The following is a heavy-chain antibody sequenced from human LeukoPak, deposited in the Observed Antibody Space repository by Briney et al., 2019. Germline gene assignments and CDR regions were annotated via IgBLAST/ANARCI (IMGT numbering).Heavy chain of an antibody. J-gene: IGHJ4*02. CDR1: GFTFSSYS. CDR2: IYSGGST. V-gene: IGHV3-23*03. Sequence: GGSLRLSCAASGFTFSSYSMTWVRQAPGKGLEWVSVIYSGGSTYYADSVKGRFTISRDNSKNTLYLQMNSLRAEDTAVYYCAKDPRVVAASYYFDYWGQGTLVTVSS. D-gene: IGHD2-15*01. CDR3: AKDPRVVAASYYFDY.